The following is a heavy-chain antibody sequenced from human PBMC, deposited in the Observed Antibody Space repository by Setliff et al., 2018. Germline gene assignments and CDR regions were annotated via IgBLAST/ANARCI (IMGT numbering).Heavy chain of an antibody. V-gene: IGHV3-33*08. CDR2: IWDDGGNK. Sequence: GGSLRLSCVVSGITISNNFWSWVRQAPGKGLEWVAVIWDDGGNKYYADSVKGRFTISRDNSKNTLYLQMNSLRPEDTAVYYCARTCSGSGCYAGLESWGQGTPVTVSS. D-gene: IGHD2-15*01. J-gene: IGHJ4*02. CDR3: ARTCSGSGCYAGLES. CDR1: GITISNNF.